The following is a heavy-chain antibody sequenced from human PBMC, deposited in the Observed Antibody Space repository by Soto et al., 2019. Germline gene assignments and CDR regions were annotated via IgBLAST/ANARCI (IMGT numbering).Heavy chain of an antibody. J-gene: IGHJ4*02. CDR2: IYYSGST. CDR1: GGSISSYY. V-gene: IGHV4-59*01. Sequence: PSETLSLTCTVSGGSISSYYWSWIRQPPGKGLEWIGYIYYSGSTNYNPSLKSRVTISVDTSKNQFSLKLSSVTAADTAVYYCARSEGFGSGSYYNLFYFDYWGQGTLVTVSS. CDR3: ARSEGFGSGSYYNLFYFDY. D-gene: IGHD3-10*01.